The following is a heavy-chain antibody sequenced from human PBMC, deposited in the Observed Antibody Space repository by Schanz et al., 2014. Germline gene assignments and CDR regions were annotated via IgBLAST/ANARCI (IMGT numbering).Heavy chain of an antibody. V-gene: IGHV1-2*02. CDR2: TNPNGGA. J-gene: IGHJ2*01. CDR3: ARDVGRPGHFWYFDL. Sequence: QGHLVQSGAEVKEPGASVQVSCKASGYVFTAYYMHWVRQAPGQGLEWMGVTNPNGGAEFAQKFQGRISMTRDTSTTTFYMEPSSLTSDDTAVYFCARDVGRPGHFWYFDLWGRGTLVTVSS. D-gene: IGHD1-1*01. CDR1: GYVFTAYY.